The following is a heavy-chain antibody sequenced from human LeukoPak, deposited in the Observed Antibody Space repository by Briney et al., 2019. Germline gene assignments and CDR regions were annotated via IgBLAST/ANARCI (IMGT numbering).Heavy chain of an antibody. V-gene: IGHV3-49*04. D-gene: IGHD5-24*01. CDR2: IRRKGYGGTT. J-gene: IGHJ4*02. CDR3: AREAEMTTIYYFDY. Sequence: GGSLRLSCTTSGFTFGDYAVSWVRQAPGKGLEWVGFIRRKGYGGTTEYAASVKGRFTITRDDSKSIAYLQMNTLKTEDTAVYYCAREAEMTTIYYFDYWGQGTLVTVSS. CDR1: GFTFGDYA.